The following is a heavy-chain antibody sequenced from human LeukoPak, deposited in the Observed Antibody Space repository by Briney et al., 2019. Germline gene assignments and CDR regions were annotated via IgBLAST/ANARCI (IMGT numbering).Heavy chain of an antibody. CDR3: AKDGVEMASLPFDY. Sequence: GGSLRLSCAASGFTFSSYSMNWVRQAPGKGLEWVSSISSSSSYIYYADSVKGRFTISRDNAKNSLYLQMNSLRAEDTAVYYCAKDGVEMASLPFDYWGQGTLVTVSS. V-gene: IGHV3-21*04. CDR1: GFTFSSYS. CDR2: ISSSSSYI. J-gene: IGHJ4*02. D-gene: IGHD5-24*01.